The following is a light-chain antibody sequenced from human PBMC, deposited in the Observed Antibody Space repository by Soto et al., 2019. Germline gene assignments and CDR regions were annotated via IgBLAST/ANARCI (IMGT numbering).Light chain of an antibody. J-gene: IGKJ1*01. CDR3: QDYGTSAPWT. Sequence: EVVLTQSPGTLSLSPGERATLSCRDSRNVRGNELAWYQQKPGQAPRLLIYRGSSRATGIPDRFSGRGSGTDFTLTISRLEPEDFAVYYCQDYGTSAPWTFGLGTKVEIK. CDR1: RNVRGNE. CDR2: RGS. V-gene: IGKV3-20*01.